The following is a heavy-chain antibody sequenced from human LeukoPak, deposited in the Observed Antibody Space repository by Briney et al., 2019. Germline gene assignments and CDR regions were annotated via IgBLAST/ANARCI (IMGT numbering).Heavy chain of an antibody. CDR1: GFTFSSYA. Sequence: GSLRLSCAASGFTFSSYAMRWVRQAPGKGLEYVSAISSNGGSTYYANSVKGRFTISRDNSKNTLYLQMGSLRAEDMAVYYCARVAYYDFWSGYFDYWGQGTLVTVSS. CDR3: ARVAYYDFWSGYFDY. CDR2: ISSNGGST. V-gene: IGHV3-64*01. D-gene: IGHD3-3*01. J-gene: IGHJ4*02.